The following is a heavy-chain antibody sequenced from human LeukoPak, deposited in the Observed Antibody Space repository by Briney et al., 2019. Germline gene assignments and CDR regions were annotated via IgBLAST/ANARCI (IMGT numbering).Heavy chain of an antibody. Sequence: GGSLRLSCAASGFTFSSYGMHWVRQAPGKGLEWVAFIRYDGSNKYYADSVKGRFTISRDNSKNTLYLQMNSLRAEDTAVYYCAKDGQLHDAFDIWGQGTMVTVSS. CDR1: GFTFSSYG. V-gene: IGHV3-30*02. CDR2: IRYDGSNK. CDR3: AKDGQLHDAFDI. D-gene: IGHD6-6*01. J-gene: IGHJ3*02.